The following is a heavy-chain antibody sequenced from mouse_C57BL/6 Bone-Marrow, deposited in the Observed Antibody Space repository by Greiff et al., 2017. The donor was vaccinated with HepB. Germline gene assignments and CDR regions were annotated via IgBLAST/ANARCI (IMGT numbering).Heavy chain of an antibody. V-gene: IGHV5-17*01. D-gene: IGHD2-4*01. J-gene: IGHJ2*01. CDR2: ISSGSSTI. Sequence: EVKLVESGGGLVKPGGSLKLSCAASGFTFSDYGMHWVRQAPEKGLEWVAYISSGSSTIYYADTVKGRFTISRDNAKNTLFLQMTSLRSEDTAMYYCARGGIYDYDEDYWGQGTTLTVSS. CDR3: ARGGIYDYDEDY. CDR1: GFTFSDYG.